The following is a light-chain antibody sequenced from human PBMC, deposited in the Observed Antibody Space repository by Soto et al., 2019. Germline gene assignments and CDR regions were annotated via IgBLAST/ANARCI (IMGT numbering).Light chain of an antibody. CDR3: QQYGSSSWT. CDR2: GTS. V-gene: IGKV3-20*01. J-gene: IGKJ1*01. CDR1: QSVSSSY. Sequence: EVVLTQSPGTLSLSPGERATLSCRASQSVSSSYLAWYQQKPGQAPRLLIYGTSSRATGIPDRFSGSGSGTDFTLTISRREPDDFAVYYCQQYGSSSWTFGQGTQVEIK.